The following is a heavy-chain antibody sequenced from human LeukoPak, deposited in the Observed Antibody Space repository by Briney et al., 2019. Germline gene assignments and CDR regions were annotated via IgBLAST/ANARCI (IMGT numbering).Heavy chain of an antibody. CDR1: GYSFTNYW. CDR2: IYPGDSDT. V-gene: IGHV5-51*01. CDR3: ARHSSRDHRYYFDS. J-gene: IGHJ4*02. Sequence: GESLKISCKASGYSFTNYWIGWVRQMPGKGLEWMGIIYPGDSDTRYSPSFQGQVTISADKSTTTAYLYWSSLRASDTAIYYCARHSSRDHRYYFDSWGQGTLVSVSS.